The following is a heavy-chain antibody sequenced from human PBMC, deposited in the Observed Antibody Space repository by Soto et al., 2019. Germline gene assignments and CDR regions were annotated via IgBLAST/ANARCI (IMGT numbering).Heavy chain of an antibody. CDR1: GYPVTAYY. CDR3: PCGGGVGVAGSAAFDM. J-gene: IGHJ3*02. V-gene: IGHV1-2*02. CDR2: INPATGAA. D-gene: IGHD3-3*01. Sequence: QLHLVQSGAVVKKPGASVTVSCSASGYPVTAYYMHWVRQAPGRGLEWMGGINPATGAAKYTQKFRGRVTMSRDTPATPIFMELTGHTCADTAGFYGPCGGGVGVAGSAAFDMWGQGTVVTVSS.